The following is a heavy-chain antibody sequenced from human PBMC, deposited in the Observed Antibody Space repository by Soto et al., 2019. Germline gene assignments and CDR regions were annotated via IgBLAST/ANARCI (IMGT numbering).Heavy chain of an antibody. Sequence: QLQLQESGPGLVKPSETLSLTCTVSGGSISSSSYCWGWIRQPPGKGLEWIGSIYYSGSTYYNPSLKSRVTISVDTSKNQFSLKLSSVTAADTAVYYCARRPAAMMGYFQHWGQGTLVTVSS. CDR3: ARRPAAMMGYFQH. V-gene: IGHV4-39*01. CDR2: IYYSGST. CDR1: GGSISSSSYC. J-gene: IGHJ1*01. D-gene: IGHD2-2*01.